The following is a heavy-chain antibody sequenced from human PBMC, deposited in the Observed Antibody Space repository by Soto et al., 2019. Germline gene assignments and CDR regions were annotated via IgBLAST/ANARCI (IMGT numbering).Heavy chain of an antibody. Sequence: SVKVSCKASGGTFSSYAISWVRQAPGQGLEWMGGIIPIFGTANYAQKFQGRVTITADESTSTAYMELSSLRSEDTAVYYCARGMAAHYDSSGKLDYWGQGTLVTVSS. CDR1: GGTFSSYA. J-gene: IGHJ4*02. V-gene: IGHV1-69*13. CDR2: IIPIFGTA. D-gene: IGHD3-22*01. CDR3: ARGMAAHYDSSGKLDY.